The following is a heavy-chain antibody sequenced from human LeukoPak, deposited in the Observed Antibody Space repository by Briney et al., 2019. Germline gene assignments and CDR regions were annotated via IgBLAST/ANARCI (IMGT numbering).Heavy chain of an antibody. J-gene: IGHJ4*02. D-gene: IGHD6-6*01. CDR3: TTWSSQFDH. CDR1: GFTFSDAW. CDR2: IQSKTDGGTT. V-gene: IGHV3-15*01. Sequence: GGSLRLSCAASGFTFSDAWMTWVRQAPGKGLECVGFIQSKTDGGTTDSATPVKGRFTVSRDDSKNTLYLQMNSLKTGDTAVYYCTTWSSQFDHWGQGTLVTVSS.